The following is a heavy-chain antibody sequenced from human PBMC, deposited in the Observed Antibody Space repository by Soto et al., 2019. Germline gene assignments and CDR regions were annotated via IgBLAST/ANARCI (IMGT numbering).Heavy chain of an antibody. D-gene: IGHD3-22*01. V-gene: IGHV3-23*01. CDR1: GFMFSTYA. CDR2: ISGSGGNT. Sequence: GGSLRLSCATSGFMFSTYAMSWVRQAPGKGLEWVSAISGSGGNTYYADSVKGRFTISRDNSKNTLYLQMNSLRAEDTAVYYCAKDSDSHYYDSSGYYLDYWGQGTLVTVSS. J-gene: IGHJ4*02. CDR3: AKDSDSHYYDSSGYYLDY.